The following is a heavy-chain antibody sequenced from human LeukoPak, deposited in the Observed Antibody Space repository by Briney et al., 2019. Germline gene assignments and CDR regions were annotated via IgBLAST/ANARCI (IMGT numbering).Heavy chain of an antibody. Sequence: PGGSLRLSCAASGFTFRSYWMSWVRQAPGKGLEWVSDISGSGDTTYYADSVKGRFAISRDNSKNTLYLHMSTLRAEDTAVYYCAKDACNSGGSFCNFDYWGQGTLVTVSS. CDR3: AKDACNSGGSFCNFDY. CDR1: GFTFRSYW. V-gene: IGHV3-23*01. D-gene: IGHD1-26*01. J-gene: IGHJ4*02. CDR2: ISGSGDTT.